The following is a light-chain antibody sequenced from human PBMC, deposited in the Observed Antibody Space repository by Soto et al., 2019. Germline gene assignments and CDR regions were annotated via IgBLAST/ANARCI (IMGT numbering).Light chain of an antibody. V-gene: IGLV2-14*03. Sequence: QSVLTQPASVSGSPGQSIAISCTGTSSDVDGYNYVSRYQHHPGKAPKLMIYDVSSRPSGVSNRFSGSKSGNTASLTISGLQAEDEAEYYCISYTTISTYVFGTGTKVTVL. CDR1: SSDVDGYNY. CDR2: DVS. CDR3: ISYTTISTYV. J-gene: IGLJ1*01.